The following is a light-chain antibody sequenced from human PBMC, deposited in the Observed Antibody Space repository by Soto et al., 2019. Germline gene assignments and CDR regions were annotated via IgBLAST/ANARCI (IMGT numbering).Light chain of an antibody. CDR2: GAS. Sequence: EIVLTQSPGTLSSSPGERSTLSCRASQSVSSYFLAWYQQKPGQAHRXXIYGASYRASGIPDRFSGSGSGTDLTIIITRLQPEDCEVYYGEQYGSSPPTFGQGTKVDIK. CDR1: QSVSSYF. J-gene: IGKJ1*01. CDR3: EQYGSSPPT. V-gene: IGKV3-20*01.